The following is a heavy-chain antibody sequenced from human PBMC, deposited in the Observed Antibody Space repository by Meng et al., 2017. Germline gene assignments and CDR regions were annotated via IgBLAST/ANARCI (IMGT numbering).Heavy chain of an antibody. Sequence: ASVKVSCKASGYTFTSYAMNWVRQAPGQGLEWMGWINTNTGNPTYAQGFTGRFVFSLDTSVSTAYLQIRSLKAEDTAVYYCARKPALAYCGGDCRNYYYGMDVWGQGTTVTVSS. CDR1: GYTFTSYA. J-gene: IGHJ6*02. D-gene: IGHD2-21*02. V-gene: IGHV7-4-1*01. CDR3: ARKPALAYCGGDCRNYYYGMDV. CDR2: INTNTGNP.